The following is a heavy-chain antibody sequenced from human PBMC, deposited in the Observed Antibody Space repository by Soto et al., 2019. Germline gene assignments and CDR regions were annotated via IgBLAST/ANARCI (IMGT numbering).Heavy chain of an antibody. Sequence: SETLSLTCIVSGDSISSSSYYWVWIRQPPGKVLEWIGSIYYSGRTYYNPSFKSRVTISIDTSKNQFSLKLSSVTATDTAVYYCARQRTTVVTQAYFDHWGQGALVTVSS. CDR2: IYYSGRT. D-gene: IGHD2-21*02. CDR1: GDSISSSSYY. J-gene: IGHJ4*02. V-gene: IGHV4-39*01. CDR3: ARQRTTVVTQAYFDH.